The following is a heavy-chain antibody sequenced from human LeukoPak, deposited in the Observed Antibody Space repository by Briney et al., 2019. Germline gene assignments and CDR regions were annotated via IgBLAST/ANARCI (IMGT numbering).Heavy chain of an antibody. CDR3: ARDCNGGPCYGAFAV. V-gene: IGHV4-4*02. J-gene: IGHJ3*01. CDR1: GDSISSSNW. Sequence: SGTLSLTCAVPGDSISSSNWWSWVRQPPGKGLEWIAVISHTENTNYNPSLESRVTISLDKSKNQFSLTLNSVTAADTAVYFCARDCNGGPCYGAFAVWGQGSMVTVSS. CDR2: ISHTENT. D-gene: IGHD2-15*01.